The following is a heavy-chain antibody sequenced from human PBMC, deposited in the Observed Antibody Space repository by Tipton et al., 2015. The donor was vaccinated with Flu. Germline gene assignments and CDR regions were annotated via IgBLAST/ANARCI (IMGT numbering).Heavy chain of an antibody. CDR1: GYSIRSSYY. J-gene: IGHJ4*02. V-gene: IGHV4-38-2*01. Sequence: TLSLTCSVSGYSIRSSYYWGLARRPPREGLEWIGTIYHSGTTYYNPSLKSRLTISVNTSKNQFSLKLSSVTAADTAVYYCARHTGDSVRGIIDYWGQGTLVTVSS. CDR3: ARHTGDSVRGIIDY. CDR2: IYHSGTT. D-gene: IGHD3-10*02.